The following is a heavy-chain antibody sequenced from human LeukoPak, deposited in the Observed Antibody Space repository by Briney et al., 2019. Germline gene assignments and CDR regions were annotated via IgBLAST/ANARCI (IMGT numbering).Heavy chain of an antibody. CDR1: RFILNSYS. J-gene: IGHJ3*02. CDR2: ISSSSSYK. Sequence: PGGSLRLSCVASRFILNSYSMNRVRQAPGKGLEWVSAISSSSSYKFNADSVKGRFNISRDNARNLLYLHKDGVRAEDTAVYYCVRDNRDAFDIWGQGTMVTVSS. CDR3: VRDNRDAFDI. V-gene: IGHV3-21*01.